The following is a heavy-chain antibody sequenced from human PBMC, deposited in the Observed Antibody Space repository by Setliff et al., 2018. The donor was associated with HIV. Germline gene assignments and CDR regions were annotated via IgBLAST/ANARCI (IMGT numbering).Heavy chain of an antibody. V-gene: IGHV4-34*01. CDR1: GGSFSGYY. J-gene: IGHJ6*03. CDR2: VNHSGST. CDR3: ARARATETTFHYLDYYMDV. D-gene: IGHD4-4*01. Sequence: PSETLSLTCAVYGGSFSGYYWSWIRQPPGKGLEWIGEVNHSGSTNYNPSLKSRVTISVDMSKNQFSLKLSSVTAADTAVYYCARARATETTFHYLDYYMDVWGKGTTVTVSS.